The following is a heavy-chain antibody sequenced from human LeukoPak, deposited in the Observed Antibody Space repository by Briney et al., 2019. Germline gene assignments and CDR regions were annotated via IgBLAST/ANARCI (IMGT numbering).Heavy chain of an antibody. V-gene: IGHV3-74*01. D-gene: IGHD5-24*01. CDR2: INSDGSTT. J-gene: IGHJ4*02. CDR1: GFTFSSYW. CDR3: ARGGEMATILHY. Sequence: GGSLRLSCAASGFTFSSYWMHWVRQAPGKGLVWVSRINSDGSTTNYADSVKGRFTISRDNAKNSLYLQMNSLRAEDTAVYYCARGGEMATILHYWGQGTLVTVSS.